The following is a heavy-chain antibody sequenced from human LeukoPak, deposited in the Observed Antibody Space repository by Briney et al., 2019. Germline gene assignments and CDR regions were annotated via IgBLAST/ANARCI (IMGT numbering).Heavy chain of an antibody. CDR3: AKDISDSSGFDY. Sequence: GGSLRLSCAASGFTFSIYAMSWVRQAPGTGLEWVSGISWNSGSIGYADSVKGRFTISRDNAKNSLYLQMNSLRAEDTALYYCAKDISDSSGFDYWGQGTLVTVSS. J-gene: IGHJ4*02. CDR1: GFTFSIYA. CDR2: ISWNSGSI. V-gene: IGHV3-9*01. D-gene: IGHD3-22*01.